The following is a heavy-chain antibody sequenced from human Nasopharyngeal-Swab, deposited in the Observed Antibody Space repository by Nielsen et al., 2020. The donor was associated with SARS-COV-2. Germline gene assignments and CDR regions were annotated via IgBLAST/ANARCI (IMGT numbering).Heavy chain of an antibody. Sequence: GGSLRLSCAASGFFFSDSDMHWVRQASGKGMEWVGHIRTKPNNFAKAYAASVKGRFTISRDDSKDTAYLQMNSLKTEDTAMYFCTRSLGYGEYGYCGQGMLVTVSS. CDR3: TRSLGYGEYGY. CDR2: IRTKPNNFAK. J-gene: IGHJ4*02. CDR1: GFFFSDSD. D-gene: IGHD5-18*01. V-gene: IGHV3-73*01.